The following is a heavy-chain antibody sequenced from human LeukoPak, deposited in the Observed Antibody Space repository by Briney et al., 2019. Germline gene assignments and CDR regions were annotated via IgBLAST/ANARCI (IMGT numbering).Heavy chain of an antibody. CDR1: GGSISSGDYY. CDR3: ARGPYGSGSYY. Sequence: PSQTLSLTRTVSGGSISSGDYYWSWIRQPPGKGLEWIGYIYYSGTTYYNPSLKSRVTISVDTSKNQFSLKLTSETAADTAVYYCARGPYGSGSYYWGQGTLVTVSS. CDR2: IYYSGTT. J-gene: IGHJ4*02. V-gene: IGHV4-30-4*01. D-gene: IGHD3-10*01.